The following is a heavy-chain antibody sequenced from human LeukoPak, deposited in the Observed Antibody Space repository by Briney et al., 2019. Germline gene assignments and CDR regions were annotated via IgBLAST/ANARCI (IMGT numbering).Heavy chain of an antibody. CDR2: LYTGGIR. CDR3: TKMFTKDNWYGGPDY. CDR1: GFSVTNNY. Sequence: GGTLRLSCEASGFSVTNNYMSWFRLAPGKGLEWVSVLYTGGIRYYAGFVRGRFTISRDDSKNTLYLQMNNLRAEDTAIYYCTKMFTKDNWYGGPDYWGQGTLVTVSS. J-gene: IGHJ4*02. D-gene: IGHD2-8*01. V-gene: IGHV3-53*01.